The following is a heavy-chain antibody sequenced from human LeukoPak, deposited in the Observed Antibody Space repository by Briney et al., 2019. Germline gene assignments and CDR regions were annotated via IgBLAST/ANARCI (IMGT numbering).Heavy chain of an antibody. V-gene: IGHV4-34*01. J-gene: IGHJ5*02. D-gene: IGHD3-10*01. CDR3: ARSPYYYGSGNWFDP. CDR1: GGSFSGYY. Sequence: TSSETLSLTCAVYGGSFSGYYWSWIRQPPGKGLEWIGEINHSGSTNYNPSLKSRVTISVDTSKIQFSLKLSSVTAADTAVYYCARSPYYYGSGNWFDPWGQGTLVTVSS. CDR2: INHSGST.